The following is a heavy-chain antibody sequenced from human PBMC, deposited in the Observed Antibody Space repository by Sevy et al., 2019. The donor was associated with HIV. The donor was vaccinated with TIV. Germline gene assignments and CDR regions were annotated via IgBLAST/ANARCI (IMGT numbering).Heavy chain of an antibody. CDR1: GGSISSGGYY. CDR3: AWEGEEIDY. V-gene: IGHV4-31*03. J-gene: IGHJ4*02. CDR2: IYYSGST. Sequence: NLSLTCTVSGGSISSGGYYCSWIRQHPGNGLEWIGYIYYSGSTYYNPSLKSRVTISVDTSMNQFSLKLSSVTAADTAVYYCAWEGEEIDYWGQGTLVSVSS. D-gene: IGHD1-26*01.